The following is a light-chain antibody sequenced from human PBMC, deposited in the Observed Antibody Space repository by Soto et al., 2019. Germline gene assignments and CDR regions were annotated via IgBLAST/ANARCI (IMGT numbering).Light chain of an antibody. J-gene: IGKJ3*01. Sequence: VLTQSPGTLSLSPGERATLSCRASQSVTSTYLAWYQQKPGQAPRLLIYGASTRATGIPDRFSASGSGTDFTLTISILEPEDFAVYYCQQHGSSPFTFGPGTKVDIK. CDR2: GAS. V-gene: IGKV3-20*01. CDR1: QSVTSTY. CDR3: QQHGSSPFT.